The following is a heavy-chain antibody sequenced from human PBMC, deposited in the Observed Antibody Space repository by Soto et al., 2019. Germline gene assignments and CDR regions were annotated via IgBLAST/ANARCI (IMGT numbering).Heavy chain of an antibody. Sequence: GESLKISCKTSGYTFTTYWIGWVRQMPGKGLEWMGIIYPGDSNTRYSPSFQGQVTISADKSISTAYLQWDSLKASDTAMYYCARSYYYYYMDVWGKGTTVTVSS. J-gene: IGHJ6*03. CDR1: GYTFTTYW. V-gene: IGHV5-51*01. CDR3: ARSYYYYYMDV. CDR2: IYPGDSNT.